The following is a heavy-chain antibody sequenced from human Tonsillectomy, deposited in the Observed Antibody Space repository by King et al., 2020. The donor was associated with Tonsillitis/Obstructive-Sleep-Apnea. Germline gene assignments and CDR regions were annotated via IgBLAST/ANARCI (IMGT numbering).Heavy chain of an antibody. Sequence: VQLVESGGGLVQPGGSLRLSCAASGFTFSNYAMSWVRQTPGKGLEWVSAIVSSGGSTYYAVSVRGRFTISRDNSQNTVYLQMNSLRAEDTAVYYCAKEGLEYQLPSYYCDYWGQGTLVTVSS. D-gene: IGHD2-2*01. J-gene: IGHJ4*02. CDR1: GFTFSNYA. V-gene: IGHV3-23*04. CDR2: IVSSGGST. CDR3: AKEGLEYQLPSYYCDY.